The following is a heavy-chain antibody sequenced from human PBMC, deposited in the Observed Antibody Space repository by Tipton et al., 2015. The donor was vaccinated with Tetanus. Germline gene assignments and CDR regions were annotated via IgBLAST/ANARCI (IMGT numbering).Heavy chain of an antibody. CDR1: GFTFSSYN. J-gene: IGHJ5*01. CDR2: ISGTGSTI. V-gene: IGHV3-48*02. Sequence: SLRLSCAASGFTFSSYNMNWVRQAPGKGLEGLSYISGTGSTIDYADSVKGRFTISRDNAKNSLYLQMNGLRDDDTSVYFCARGFRPIFGVALPFDSWGQGTLVTVSS. D-gene: IGHD3-3*01. CDR3: ARGFRPIFGVALPFDS.